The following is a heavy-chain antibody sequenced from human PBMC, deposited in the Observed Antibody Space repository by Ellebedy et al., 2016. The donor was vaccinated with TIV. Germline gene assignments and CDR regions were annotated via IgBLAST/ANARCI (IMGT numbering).Heavy chain of an antibody. J-gene: IGHJ4*02. V-gene: IGHV3-7*01. D-gene: IGHD7-27*01. CDR2: IKYDGSLK. CDR3: ARDLGHLADY. Sequence: GESLKISXAASGFTFSSYWMAWVRQAPGKGLEWVASIKYDGSLKYYVDSVKGRFTISRDNAKNSLYLQMNSLRAEDTAVYYCARDLGHLADYWGQGTLVTVSS. CDR1: GFTFSSYW.